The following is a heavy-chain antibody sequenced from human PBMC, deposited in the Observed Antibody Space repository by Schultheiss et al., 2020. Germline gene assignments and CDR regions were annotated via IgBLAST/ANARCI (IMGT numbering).Heavy chain of an antibody. D-gene: IGHD5-18*01. Sequence: GGSLRLSCAASGFTFSSYGMHWVRQAPGKGLEWVAVISYDGSNKYYADSVKGRFTISRDNAKNSLYLQMNSLRAEDTALYYCARRGYSYGRLDYWGQGTLVTVSS. J-gene: IGHJ4*02. V-gene: IGHV3-30*03. CDR2: ISYDGSNK. CDR3: ARRGYSYGRLDY. CDR1: GFTFSSYG.